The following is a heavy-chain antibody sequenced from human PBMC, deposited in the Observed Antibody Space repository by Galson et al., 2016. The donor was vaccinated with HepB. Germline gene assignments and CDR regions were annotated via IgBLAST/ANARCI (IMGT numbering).Heavy chain of an antibody. CDR3: AAAPDSGSYYNDAFDI. Sequence: SVKVSCKASGFTFTSSAVQWVRRARGQRLEWIGWIVVGSGNTNYAQKFQERVTITRDMSTSTAYMELSSLRSEDTAVYYCAAAPDSGSYYNDAFDIWGQGTLVTVSS. D-gene: IGHD1-26*01. V-gene: IGHV1-58*01. CDR1: GFTFTSSA. CDR2: IVVGSGNT. J-gene: IGHJ3*02.